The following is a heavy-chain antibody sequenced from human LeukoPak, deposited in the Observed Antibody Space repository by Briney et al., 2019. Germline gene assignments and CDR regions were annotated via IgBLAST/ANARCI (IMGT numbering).Heavy chain of an antibody. CDR2: ISRTSEAI. D-gene: IGHD1-7*01. J-gene: IGHJ5*02. V-gene: IGHV3-21*01. Sequence: GGSLRLSCAASGFTFNTYSMSWVRQAPGKGLEWVAIISRTSEAIFYADSLKGRFTISRDNAKNSLYLQMNGLRAEDTAAYYCARGATDTTRWFDPWGQGTLVTVSS. CDR1: GFTFNTYS. CDR3: ARGATDTTRWFDP.